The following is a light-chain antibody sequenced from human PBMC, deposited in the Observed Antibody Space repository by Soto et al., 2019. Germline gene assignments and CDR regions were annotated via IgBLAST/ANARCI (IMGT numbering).Light chain of an antibody. CDR2: AAS. Sequence: HLTHSPSSVSASGADIVTLTAQASQDIAIYLAWYQQKPGEAPKLLIYAASTLYGGVPSRFSGSGSGTDFALTITSLQAEDFATYYCQQLRMYPSTFGGGTRLEIK. V-gene: IGKV1-9*01. CDR3: QQLRMYPST. CDR1: QDIAIY. J-gene: IGKJ5*01.